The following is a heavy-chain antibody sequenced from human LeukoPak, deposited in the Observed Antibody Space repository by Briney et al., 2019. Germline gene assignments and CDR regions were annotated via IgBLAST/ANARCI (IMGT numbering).Heavy chain of an antibody. CDR1: GFTFSSYE. CDR3: ARGNRPALIDY. CDR2: ISSSGSTI. J-gene: IGHJ4*02. Sequence: GGSLRLSCAASGFTFSSYEMNWVRQAPGKGLEWVSYISSSGSTIYYADSVKGRFTISRDNAKNSLYLQMNGLRAEDTAVYYCARGNRPALIDYWGQGTLVTVSS. V-gene: IGHV3-48*03.